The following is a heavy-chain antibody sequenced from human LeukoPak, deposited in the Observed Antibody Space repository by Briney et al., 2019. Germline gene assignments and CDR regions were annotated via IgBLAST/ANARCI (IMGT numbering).Heavy chain of an antibody. V-gene: IGHV3-33*01. J-gene: IGHJ3*02. CDR1: GFASSYYG. D-gene: IGHD6-19*01. Sequence: GGSLRLSCATSGFASSYYGIHWVRQAPGKGLEWVAVMWSDGIRKYYTDSVKGRFTVSRDTSKNTQYLEMGSLRVEDTAVYYCTRDADTSGHYDIFDIWGQGTMVTASS. CDR3: TRDADTSGHYDIFDI. CDR2: MWSDGIRK.